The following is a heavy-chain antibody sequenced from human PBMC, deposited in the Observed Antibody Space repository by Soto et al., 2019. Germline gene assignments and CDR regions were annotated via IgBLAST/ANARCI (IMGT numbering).Heavy chain of an antibody. J-gene: IGHJ4*02. Sequence: ASVKVSCKASGYTFTGYYMHWVRQAPGQGLEWMGWINPNSGGTNYAQKFQGRVTMTRDTSISTAYMELSGLRSDDTAVYYCASSLGPSLLSSGYFDYWGQGTLVTVSS. V-gene: IGHV1-2*02. CDR1: GYTFTGYY. CDR3: ASSLGPSLLSSGYFDY. CDR2: INPNSGGT. D-gene: IGHD3-10*01.